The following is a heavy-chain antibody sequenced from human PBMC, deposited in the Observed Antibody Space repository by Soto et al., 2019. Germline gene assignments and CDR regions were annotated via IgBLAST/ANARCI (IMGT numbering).Heavy chain of an antibody. CDR3: ARECKLDYDYIWGSFRWFDP. J-gene: IGHJ5*02. CDR1: GYTFTSYA. Sequence: QVQLVQSGAEVKKPGASVKVSCKASGYTFTSYAMHWVRQAPGQSLEWMGWINAGNGNTKYSQKFQGRVTITRDTSESTAYMELSSLRSEDTAVYYCARECKLDYDYIWGSFRWFDPWGQGTLVTVSS. CDR2: INAGNGNT. D-gene: IGHD3-16*01. V-gene: IGHV1-3*01.